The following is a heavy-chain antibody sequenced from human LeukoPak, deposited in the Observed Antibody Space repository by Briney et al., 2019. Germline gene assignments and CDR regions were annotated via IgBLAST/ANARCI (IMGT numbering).Heavy chain of an antibody. CDR1: GGTFSSYA. CDR2: IIPIFGIA. Sequence: SVKVSCKASGGTFSSYAISWVRQAPGQGLEWMGRIIPIFGIANYAQKFQGRVTITADKSTSTAYMELSSLRSEGTAVYYCAYGDTPSYWGQGTLVTVSS. V-gene: IGHV1-69*04. CDR3: AYGDTPSY. J-gene: IGHJ4*02. D-gene: IGHD4-17*01.